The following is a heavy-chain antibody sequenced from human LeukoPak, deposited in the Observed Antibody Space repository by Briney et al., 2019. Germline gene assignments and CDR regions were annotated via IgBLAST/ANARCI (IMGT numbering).Heavy chain of an antibody. D-gene: IGHD4-23*01. CDR3: AREWSHLHYGGNFDY. J-gene: IGHJ4*02. CDR1: GYSISSGYY. CDR2: IYHSGST. Sequence: PSETLSLTCTVPGYSISSGYYWGWIRQPPGKGLEWIGSIYHSGSTYYNPSLKSRVTISVDTSKNQFSLKLSSVTAADTAVYYCAREWSHLHYGGNFDYWGQGTLVTVSS. V-gene: IGHV4-38-2*02.